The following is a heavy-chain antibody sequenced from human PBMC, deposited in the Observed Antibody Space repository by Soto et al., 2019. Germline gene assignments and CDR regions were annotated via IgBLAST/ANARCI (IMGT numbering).Heavy chain of an antibody. CDR3: AREYLDHGPDV. CDR2: VSYDGRNR. Sequence: PGGSLRLSCVGSGFSFGRYGIHWVRQAPGKGLEWVAWVSYDGRNRNYADSLKARLTISRDNSKDTAFLQMNSLGPDDTSVYYCAREYLDHGPDVRGQGTSVTVSS. V-gene: IGHV3-30*03. CDR1: GFSFGRYG. J-gene: IGHJ6*02.